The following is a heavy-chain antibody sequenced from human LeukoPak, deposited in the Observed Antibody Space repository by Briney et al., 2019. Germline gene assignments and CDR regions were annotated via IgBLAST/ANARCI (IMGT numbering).Heavy chain of an antibody. CDR2: ISWNSGSI. V-gene: IGHV3-9*01. Sequence: GGSLRLSCAASGFTFSSYSMNWVRQAPGKGLEWVSGISWNSGSIGYADSVKGRFTISRDNAKNSLYLQMNSLRAEDTALYYCAKDRVGSGSYYNPTFDYWGQGTLVTVSS. CDR1: GFTFSSYS. D-gene: IGHD3-10*01. J-gene: IGHJ4*02. CDR3: AKDRVGSGSYYNPTFDY.